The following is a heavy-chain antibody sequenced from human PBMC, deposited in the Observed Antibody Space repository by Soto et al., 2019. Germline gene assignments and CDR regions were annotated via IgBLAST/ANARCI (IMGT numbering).Heavy chain of an antibody. J-gene: IGHJ5*02. CDR2: IYYSGST. V-gene: IGHV4-59*08. CDR3: ARHYGHYNSYSSGWYLGGEYNWFDP. D-gene: IGHD6-19*01. CDR1: GGSISSYY. Sequence: SETLSLTCTVSGGSISSYYWSWIRQPPGKGLEWIGYIYYSGSTNYNPSLKSRVTISVDTSKNQFSLKLSSVTAADTAVYYCARHYGHYNSYSSGWYLGGEYNWFDPWGQGTLVTVSS.